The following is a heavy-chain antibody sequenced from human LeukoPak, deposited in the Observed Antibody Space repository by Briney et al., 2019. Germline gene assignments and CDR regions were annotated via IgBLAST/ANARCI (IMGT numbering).Heavy chain of an antibody. Sequence: ASVKVSCKASGDSSRTNAIVWLRQAPGQRSEWMGWISAGSGNTKYSQTFQDRLTLTRDTAASTVYMDLSSLRPEDTAVYFCARDFYGDYQANWFDPWGQGTLVTVSS. V-gene: IGHV1-3*01. J-gene: IGHJ5*02. CDR2: ISAGSGNT. CDR1: GDSSRTNA. D-gene: IGHD4-17*01. CDR3: ARDFYGDYQANWFDP.